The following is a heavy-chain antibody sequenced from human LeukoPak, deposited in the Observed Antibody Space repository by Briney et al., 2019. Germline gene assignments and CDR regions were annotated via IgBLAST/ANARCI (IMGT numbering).Heavy chain of an antibody. V-gene: IGHV4-39*01. J-gene: IGHJ6*04. CDR2: IYYSGNA. Sequence: PSETLSLTCTVSGGSITRSNYYWVWIRQPPGKGLEWIGTIYYSGNAYYNPSLKSRLTISVDPSNNQFFLRLGSVTATDTAVYYCARRESGTMMDVWGKGTTVTISS. CDR1: GGSITRSNYY. D-gene: IGHD3-10*01. CDR3: ARRESGTMMDV.